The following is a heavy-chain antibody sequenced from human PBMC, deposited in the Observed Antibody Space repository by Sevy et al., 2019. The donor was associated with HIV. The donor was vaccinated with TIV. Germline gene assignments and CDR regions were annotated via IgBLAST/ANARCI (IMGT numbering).Heavy chain of an antibody. Sequence: GGSLRLSCAASYFTFSAYAMSWVRQAPGKGLEWVSTIMGIATGTSFADSVKGRFTISRDNSKNKLYLQMNSLRPEDTAVYYCAKDRDWLGEHYFDSWGQGTLVTVSS. D-gene: IGHD3-16*01. CDR2: IMGIATGT. CDR3: AKDRDWLGEHYFDS. V-gene: IGHV3-23*01. J-gene: IGHJ4*02. CDR1: YFTFSAYA.